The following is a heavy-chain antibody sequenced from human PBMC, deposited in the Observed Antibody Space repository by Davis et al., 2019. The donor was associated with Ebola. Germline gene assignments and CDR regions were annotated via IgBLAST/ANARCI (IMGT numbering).Heavy chain of an antibody. Sequence: GESLKISCAASGFTFSNYNMHWVRQAPGKGLEWVANIKQDGSETYYVDSVKGRFTISRDNAKNSLFLQMNGLTVDDTAVYYCVRGAGWLLDYWGQGTLVTVSS. CDR1: GFTFSNYN. CDR3: VRGAGWLLDY. CDR2: IKQDGSET. D-gene: IGHD5-12*01. V-gene: IGHV3-7*01. J-gene: IGHJ4*02.